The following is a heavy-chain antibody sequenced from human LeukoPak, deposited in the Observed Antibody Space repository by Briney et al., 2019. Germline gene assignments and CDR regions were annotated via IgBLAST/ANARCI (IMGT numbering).Heavy chain of an antibody. CDR3: ARDYSNYEGYYYYYMDV. V-gene: IGHV1-8*03. J-gene: IGHJ6*03. CDR1: GYTFTSYD. D-gene: IGHD4-11*01. CDR2: MNPNSGNT. Sequence: GASVKVSCKASGYTFTSYDINWVRQATGQGLEWMGWMNPNSGNTGYAQKFQGRVTITRNTSISTAYMELSSLRSEDTAVYYCARDYSNYEGYYYYYMDVWGKGTTVTVSS.